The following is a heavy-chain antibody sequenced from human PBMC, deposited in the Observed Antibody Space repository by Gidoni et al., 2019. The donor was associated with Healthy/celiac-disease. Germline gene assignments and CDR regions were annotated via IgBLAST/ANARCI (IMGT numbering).Heavy chain of an antibody. CDR1: GYSFTSYW. D-gene: IGHD3-3*01. J-gene: IGHJ5*02. CDR3: ARQDDFWSGRNWFDP. V-gene: IGHV5-10-1*03. CDR2: IDPSDSYT. Sequence: VQLVQSVAEVKKPGESLRISCKGSGYSFTSYWISWVRQMPGKGLEWMGRIDPSDSYTNYSPSFQGHVTISADKSISTAYLQWSSLKASDTAMYYCARQDDFWSGRNWFDPWGQGTLVTVSS.